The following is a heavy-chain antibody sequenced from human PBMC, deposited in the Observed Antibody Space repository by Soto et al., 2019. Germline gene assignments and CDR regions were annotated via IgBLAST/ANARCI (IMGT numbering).Heavy chain of an antibody. CDR2: IFYIGST. CDR3: ARATWYTVADYYYYYMDV. Sequence: PSETLSLTCTVSGGSIGTYYWTWIRQPPGKGLEWIGYIFYIGSTNYNPSLKSRVTISLDTSKNQFSLNLRSVTAADAAVYYCARATWYTVADYYYYYMDVWGKGTTVTVSS. D-gene: IGHD6-13*01. CDR1: GGSIGTYY. V-gene: IGHV4-59*08. J-gene: IGHJ6*03.